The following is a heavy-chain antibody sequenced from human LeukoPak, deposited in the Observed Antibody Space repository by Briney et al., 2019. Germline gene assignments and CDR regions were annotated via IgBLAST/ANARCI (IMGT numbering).Heavy chain of an antibody. J-gene: IGHJ4*02. V-gene: IGHV4-59*12. Sequence: SETLSLTCTVSGGSISSYYWSWIRQPPGKGLEWIGHIYHSGSTYYNPSLKSRVTISVDRSKNQFSLKLSSVTAADTAVYYCARAGGVPGIAATNWGQGTLVTVSS. CDR2: IYHSGST. D-gene: IGHD6-13*01. CDR1: GGSISSYY. CDR3: ARAGGVPGIAATN.